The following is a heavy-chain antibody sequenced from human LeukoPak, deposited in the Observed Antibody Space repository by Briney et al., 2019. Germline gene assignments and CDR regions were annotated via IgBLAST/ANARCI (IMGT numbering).Heavy chain of an antibody. Sequence: GASVKVSCKASGYTFTSYYMHWVRQAPGQGLEWMGWINPNSGGTNYAQKFQGRVTMTRDTSISTAYMELSRLRSDDTAVYYCARDPPRRWVNKFWFDPWGQGTLVTVSS. CDR3: ARDPPRRWVNKFWFDP. J-gene: IGHJ5*02. D-gene: IGHD1/OR15-1a*01. V-gene: IGHV1-2*02. CDR2: INPNSGGT. CDR1: GYTFTSYY.